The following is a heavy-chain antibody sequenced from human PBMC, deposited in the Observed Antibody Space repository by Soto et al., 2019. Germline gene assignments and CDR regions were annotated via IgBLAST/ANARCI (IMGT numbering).Heavy chain of an antibody. J-gene: IGHJ4*02. Sequence: GGSLRLACTASGFTFGNYAMSWFRQAPGKGLEWVGFIRSKPYGGTTEYAASVKDRFTISRDDSESIAYLQMNSLETEDTALYFCSWLKDYSHYAVLDSSGQGTLVPVSS. CDR1: GFTFGNYA. CDR2: IRSKPYGGTT. D-gene: IGHD4-4*01. V-gene: IGHV3-49*03. CDR3: SWLKDYSHYAVLDS.